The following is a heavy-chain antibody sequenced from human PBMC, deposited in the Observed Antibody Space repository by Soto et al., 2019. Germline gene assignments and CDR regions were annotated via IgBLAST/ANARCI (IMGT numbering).Heavy chain of an antibody. CDR2: INHSGST. V-gene: IGHV4-34*01. D-gene: IGHD2-21*01. J-gene: IGHJ4*02. CDR3: ARRDLLWTPLLVFDY. CDR1: GGSFSGYY. Sequence: SETLSLTCAVYGGSFSGYYWSWIRQPPGKGLEWIGEINHSGSTNYNPSLKSRVTISVDTSKNQFSLKLSSVTAAATAVYYCARRDLLWTPLLVFDYWGQGTLVTVSS.